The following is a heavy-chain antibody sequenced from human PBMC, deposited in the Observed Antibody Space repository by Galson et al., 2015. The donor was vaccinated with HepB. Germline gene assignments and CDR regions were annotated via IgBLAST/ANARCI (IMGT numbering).Heavy chain of an antibody. J-gene: IGHJ4*02. CDR3: ATECGGDCYGY. Sequence: SLRLSCAASGFTFSNYAMSWVRQAPWKGLEWVSAISGSGGSTYYADSVKGRFTISRDNSKNTLYLQMNSLRAEDTAVYYCATECGGDCYGYWGQGTLVTVSS. V-gene: IGHV3-23*01. CDR2: ISGSGGST. D-gene: IGHD2-21*02. CDR1: GFTFSNYA.